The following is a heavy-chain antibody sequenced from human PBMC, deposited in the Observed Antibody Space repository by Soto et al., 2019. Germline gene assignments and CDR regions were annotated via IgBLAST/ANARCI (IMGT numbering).Heavy chain of an antibody. Sequence: QLQLQESGSGLVKPSQTLSLTCAVSGGSISSGGYSWSWIRLPPGKGLEWIGYIYHSGSTYFTPYLKSRVPLSVDSAKNQSSRKLSSVTAADTAVYYCGRGPPHVWGQGTLVTVSS. CDR2: IYHSGST. J-gene: IGHJ4*02. V-gene: IGHV4-30-2*01. CDR3: GRGPPHV. CDR1: GGSISSGGYS. D-gene: IGHD3-16*01.